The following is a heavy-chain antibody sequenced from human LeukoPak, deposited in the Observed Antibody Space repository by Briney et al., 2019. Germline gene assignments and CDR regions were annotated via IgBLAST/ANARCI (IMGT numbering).Heavy chain of an antibody. CDR3: VRLSVVSPHRYFDL. CDR1: GGSISGYY. V-gene: IGHV4-59*08. D-gene: IGHD4-23*01. Sequence: SETLSLTCTVSGGSISGYYWSWIRQPPGKGLEWIAYIFYTGNTNYNPSLKSRVTISLDTPKNQFSPKLYSVTAADTAMYYCVRLSVVSPHRYFDLWGRGTLVTVSS. CDR2: IFYTGNT. J-gene: IGHJ2*01.